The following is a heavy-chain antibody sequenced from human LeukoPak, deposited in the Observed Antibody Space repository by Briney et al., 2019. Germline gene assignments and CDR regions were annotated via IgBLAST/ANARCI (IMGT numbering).Heavy chain of an antibody. D-gene: IGHD3-22*01. Sequence: GGSLRLSCAASGFTFSSYAMSWVRQAPGKGLGWVSAISGSGGSTYYADSVKGRFTISRDNSKNTLYLQMNSLRAEDTAVYYCAKKRVYDSSGYLDYYFDYWGQGTLVTVSS. CDR1: GFTFSSYA. CDR2: ISGSGGST. J-gene: IGHJ4*02. CDR3: AKKRVYDSSGYLDYYFDY. V-gene: IGHV3-23*01.